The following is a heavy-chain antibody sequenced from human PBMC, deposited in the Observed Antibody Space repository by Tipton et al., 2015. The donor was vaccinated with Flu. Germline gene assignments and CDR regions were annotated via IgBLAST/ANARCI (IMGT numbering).Heavy chain of an antibody. D-gene: IGHD4-17*01. V-gene: IGHV4-59*08. J-gene: IGHJ4*02. CDR3: ARRKTVNTRLTYFDY. CDR2: IYYSGST. CDR1: GGSITSYY. Sequence: TLSLTCTVSGGSITSYYWSWIRQPPGKGLEWIGYIYYSGSTNYNPSLKSRVTISVDTSKNQFSLKLSSVTAADTAVYYCARRKTVNTRLTYFDYWGQGTLVTVSS.